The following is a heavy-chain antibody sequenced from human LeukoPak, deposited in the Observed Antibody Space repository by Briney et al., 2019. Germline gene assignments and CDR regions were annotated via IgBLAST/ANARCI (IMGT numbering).Heavy chain of an antibody. J-gene: IGHJ6*02. D-gene: IGHD4-17*01. CDR2: MNPNSGNT. CDR1: GYTFTSYD. Sequence: ASVKVSCKASGYTFTSYDINWVRQATGQGLEWMGWMNPNSGNTGYAQKFQGRVTMTRNTSISTAYMELNSLRAEDTAVYYCARMPTVTTRDYYYYYGMDVWGQGTTVTVSS. CDR3: ARMPTVTTRDYYYYYGMDV. V-gene: IGHV1-8*01.